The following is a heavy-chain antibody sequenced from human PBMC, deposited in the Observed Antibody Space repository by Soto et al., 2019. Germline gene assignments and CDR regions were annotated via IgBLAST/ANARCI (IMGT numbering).Heavy chain of an antibody. V-gene: IGHV1-69*02. CDR3: ARDYMTKVSPAVN. CDR1: GGTFSSYT. J-gene: IGHJ4*02. CDR2: IIPILGIA. D-gene: IGHD4-17*01. Sequence: QVQLVQSGAEVKKPGSSVKVSCKASGGTFSSYTISWVRQAPGQGLEWMGRIIPILGIANYAQKFKGRVTITADKSMRKAYMELISVGSEDMDVYYFARDYMTKVSPAVNWGRGTLVAVFS.